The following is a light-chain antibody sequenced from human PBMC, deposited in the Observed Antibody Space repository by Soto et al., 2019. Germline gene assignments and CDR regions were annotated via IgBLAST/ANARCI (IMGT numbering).Light chain of an antibody. CDR2: GAS. V-gene: IGKV3D-15*01. CDR3: QQYNSCPPLT. CDR1: QSVSSN. J-gene: IGKJ4*01. Sequence: EIVMTQSPITLSVSPGGRAILSCRASQSVSSNLAWYRQKPGQAPRLLIYGASTRATGIPARFSGSGSGTEFTLTISSLQSEDSAVYYCQQYNSCPPLTFGGGTNVDIK.